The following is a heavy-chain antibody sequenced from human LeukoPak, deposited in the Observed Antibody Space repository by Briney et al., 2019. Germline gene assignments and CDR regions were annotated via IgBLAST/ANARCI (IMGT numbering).Heavy chain of an antibody. V-gene: IGHV4-39*01. CDR3: VRHDGRGGATMGAFDS. CDR2: VYYGRTT. D-gene: IGHD5-12*01. CDR1: SSYA. J-gene: IGHJ5*01. Sequence: SSYAMSWIRQSPGKGLEWIGTVYYGRTTYYNPSLDGRVTISLDTSANHFSLQLNSVTAADTAVYYCVRHDGRGGATMGAFDSWGQGSLVTVSS.